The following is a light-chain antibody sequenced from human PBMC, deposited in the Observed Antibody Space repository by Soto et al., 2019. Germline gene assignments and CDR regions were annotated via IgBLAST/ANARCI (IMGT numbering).Light chain of an antibody. CDR1: QSVSSN. CDR2: GAS. Sequence: EIVMTQSPATLYVSPGERATLSCRASQSVSSNLAWYQQKPGQAPRLLIYGASTRATGIPARFSGSGSGTEFTLTISSLQSEDVAVYYCQQYNNWPITFGQGTRLEIK. V-gene: IGKV3-15*01. J-gene: IGKJ5*01. CDR3: QQYNNWPIT.